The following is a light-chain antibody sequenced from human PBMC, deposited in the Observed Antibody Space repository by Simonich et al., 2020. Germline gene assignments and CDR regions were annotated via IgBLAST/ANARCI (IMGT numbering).Light chain of an antibody. V-gene: IGKV1-33*01. CDR1: QDISNY. Sequence: DIQMTQSPSSLSASVGDRVTITCQASQDISNYLNWYQQKPGKAPKLLVYDASNLETGGPSRFSGSGSGTDFTFTISRLQPEDIATYYCQQYDNLPWTFGQGTKVEIK. J-gene: IGKJ1*01. CDR2: DAS. CDR3: QQYDNLPWT.